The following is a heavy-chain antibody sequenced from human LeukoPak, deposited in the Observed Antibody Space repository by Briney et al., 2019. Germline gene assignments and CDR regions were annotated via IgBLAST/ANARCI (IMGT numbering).Heavy chain of an antibody. D-gene: IGHD1-14*01. CDR3: ARHGTGQKAFEI. CDR2: IHYSGGT. CDR1: ASSISDSY. Sequence: PSETLSLTCTVSASSISDSYWSWIRQSPGKGLEWAGQIHYSGGTIYNPSLRGRVTISLDTSKTLLSLELSSVTATDTAVYYCARHGTGQKAFEIWGHGTTVTVSS. V-gene: IGHV4-59*08. J-gene: IGHJ3*02.